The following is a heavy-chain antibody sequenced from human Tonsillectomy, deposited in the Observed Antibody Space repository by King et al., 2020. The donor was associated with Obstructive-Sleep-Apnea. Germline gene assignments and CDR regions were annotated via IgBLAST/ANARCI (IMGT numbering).Heavy chain of an antibody. Sequence: QLQESGPGLVKPSQTLSLTCTVSGASISSGGYYWSWIRQHPGKGLEWIGDIYYSGSTYYDPSLKSRVTISVDTSKNQFSLKLSSVTAADTAVYYCARVNEWLRLVDYWGQGTLVTVSS. CDR3: ARVNEWLRLVDY. J-gene: IGHJ4*02. CDR2: IYYSGST. CDR1: GASISSGGYY. D-gene: IGHD5-12*01. V-gene: IGHV4-31*03.